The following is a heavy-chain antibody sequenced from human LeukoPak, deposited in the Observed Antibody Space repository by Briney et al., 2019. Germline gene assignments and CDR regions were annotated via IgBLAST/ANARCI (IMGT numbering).Heavy chain of an antibody. CDR1: GGTISSHY. Sequence: SETLSLTCTVSGGTISSHYWSWIRQPPGKGLEWSGYIYYSGSTNYNPSLKSRVTISVDTSKNQFSLKLSSVTAADTAVYYCARHHYYGSGSYYNGFNYWGQGTLVTVSS. CDR3: ARHHYYGSGSYYNGFNY. CDR2: IYYSGST. J-gene: IGHJ4*02. V-gene: IGHV4-59*11. D-gene: IGHD3-10*01.